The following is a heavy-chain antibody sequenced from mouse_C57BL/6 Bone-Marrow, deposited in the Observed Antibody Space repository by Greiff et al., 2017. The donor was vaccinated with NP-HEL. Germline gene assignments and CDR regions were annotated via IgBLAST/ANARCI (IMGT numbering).Heavy chain of an antibody. CDR1: GFTFSDYG. CDR3: ASLGGFYAMDY. D-gene: IGHD4-1*01. J-gene: IGHJ4*01. Sequence: EVMLVESGGGLVKPGGSLKLSCAASGFTFSDYGMHWVRQAPEKGLEWVAYISSGSSTIYYADTVKGRFTISRDNAKNTLFLQMTSLRSEDTAMYYCASLGGFYAMDYWGQGTSVTVSS. V-gene: IGHV5-17*01. CDR2: ISSGSSTI.